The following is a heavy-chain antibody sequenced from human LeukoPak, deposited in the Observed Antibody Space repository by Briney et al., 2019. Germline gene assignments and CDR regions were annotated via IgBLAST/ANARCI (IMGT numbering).Heavy chain of an antibody. D-gene: IGHD3-22*01. J-gene: IGHJ4*02. V-gene: IGHV4-59*01. CDR1: GGSISSYY. Sequence: SETLSLTCTASGGSISSYYWSWIRQPPGKGLEWIGYIHSSGNTNYNPSLESRVTISVDTSKNQFSLRLSSVTAADAAVYYCARSRDFNDRGGFDSWGQGTQVTVSS. CDR2: IHSSGNT. CDR3: ARSRDFNDRGGFDS.